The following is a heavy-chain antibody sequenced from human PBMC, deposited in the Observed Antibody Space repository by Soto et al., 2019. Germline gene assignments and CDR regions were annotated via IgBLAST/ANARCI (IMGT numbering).Heavy chain of an antibody. CDR1: GYTFTSYA. V-gene: IGHV1-3*01. CDR2: INAGNGNT. Sequence: GPSVKVSCKASGYTFTSYAMHWVRQAPGQRLEWMGWINAGNGNTKYSQKFQGRVTITRDTSASTAYMELSSLRSEDTAVYYCARDLVGIAVAGPRDDAFDIWGQGTMVTVSS. D-gene: IGHD6-19*01. CDR3: ARDLVGIAVAGPRDDAFDI. J-gene: IGHJ3*02.